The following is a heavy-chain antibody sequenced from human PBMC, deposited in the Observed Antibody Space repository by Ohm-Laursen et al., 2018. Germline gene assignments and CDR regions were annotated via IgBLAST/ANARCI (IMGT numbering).Heavy chain of an antibody. Sequence: SDTLSLTCAVYGGSFSGYYWSWIRQPPGKGLERIGEINHSGSTNYNPSLKSRVTISVDTAKNQFSLKLSSVTVADTAVYYCARGRVVGIAVAGTLFDYLGQGTLVTVSS. CDR1: GGSFSGYY. J-gene: IGHJ4*02. V-gene: IGHV4-34*01. D-gene: IGHD6-19*01. CDR3: ARGRVVGIAVAGTLFDY. CDR2: INHSGST.